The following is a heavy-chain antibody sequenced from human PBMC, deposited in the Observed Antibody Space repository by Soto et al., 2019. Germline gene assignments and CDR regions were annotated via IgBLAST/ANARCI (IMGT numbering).Heavy chain of an antibody. D-gene: IGHD2-15*01. CDR2: IIPIFGTA. V-gene: IGHV1-69*01. CDR1: GGTFSSYA. CDR3: ARPDCSGGSCYRSGAFDI. J-gene: IGHJ3*02. Sequence: QVQLAQSGAEVKNPGSSVKISCKASGGTFSSYAISSVRQAPGQGLEWMAGIIPIFGTANYAQKFQGRVTITADESTSTADMELSSLRSEDTAVYYCARPDCSGGSCYRSGAFDIWGQGTMVTVSS.